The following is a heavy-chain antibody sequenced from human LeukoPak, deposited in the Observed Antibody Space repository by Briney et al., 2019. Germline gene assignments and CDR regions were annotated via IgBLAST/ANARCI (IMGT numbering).Heavy chain of an antibody. D-gene: IGHD3-22*01. J-gene: IGHJ4*02. CDR3: ATNYYDSSGYYYAYDY. CDR2: ISYDGSNK. V-gene: IGHV3-30*03. CDR1: GFTFSSYG. Sequence: GRSLRLSCAASGFTFSSYGMHWVRQAPGKGLERVAVISYDGSNKYYADSVKGRFTISRDNSKNTLYLQMNSLRAEDTAVYYCATNYYDSSGYYYAYDYWGQGTLVTVSS.